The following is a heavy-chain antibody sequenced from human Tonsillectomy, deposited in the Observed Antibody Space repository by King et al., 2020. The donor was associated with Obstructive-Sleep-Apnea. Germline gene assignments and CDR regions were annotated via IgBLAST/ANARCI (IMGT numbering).Heavy chain of an antibody. Sequence: QLVQSGAEVKKPGASVKVSCKASGYTFTSYAIYWVRQAPGQRLEWMGWINAGNGNTKYSQKFQGKVTIIRDTSANTVYMDLSSLRSEDTAVYYCARDLKVETTRAAFDIWGQGKMVTVSS. CDR1: GYTFTSYA. D-gene: IGHD4-23*01. J-gene: IGHJ3*02. CDR2: INAGNGNT. V-gene: IGHV1-3*01. CDR3: ARDLKVETTRAAFDI.